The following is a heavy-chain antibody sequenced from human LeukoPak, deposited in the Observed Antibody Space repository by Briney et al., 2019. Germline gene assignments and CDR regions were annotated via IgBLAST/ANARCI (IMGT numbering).Heavy chain of an antibody. D-gene: IGHD3-10*01. J-gene: IGHJ5*02. CDR1: GGSFSGFY. Sequence: PSETLSLTCDVYGGSFSGFYWSWIRQPPGKGLEWIGEINHSGSTNYNPSLKSRVTISVDTSKNQFSLKLSSVTAADTAVYYCARHMPPAGYYGSGSYRGPLKYNWFDPWGQGTLVTVSS. V-gene: IGHV4-34*01. CDR3: ARHMPPAGYYGSGSYRGPLKYNWFDP. CDR2: INHSGST.